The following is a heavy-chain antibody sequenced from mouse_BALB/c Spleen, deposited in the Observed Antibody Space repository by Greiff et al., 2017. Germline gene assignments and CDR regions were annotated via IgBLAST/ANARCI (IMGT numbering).Heavy chain of an antibody. Sequence: QVHVKQSGAELVRPGTSVKVSCKASGYAFTNYLIEWVKQRPGQGLEWIGVINPGSGGTNYNEKFKGKATLTADKSSSTAYMQLSSLTSDDSAVYFCARREDYGYDGFAYWGQGTLVTVSA. J-gene: IGHJ3*01. CDR2: INPGSGGT. V-gene: IGHV1-54*01. D-gene: IGHD2-2*01. CDR1: GYAFTNYL. CDR3: ARREDYGYDGFAY.